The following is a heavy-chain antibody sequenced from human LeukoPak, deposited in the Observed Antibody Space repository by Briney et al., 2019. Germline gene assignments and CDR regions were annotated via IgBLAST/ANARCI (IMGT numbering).Heavy chain of an antibody. D-gene: IGHD6-6*01. CDR3: ARDLQLVGTFDY. CDR2: IYSGGST. V-gene: IGHV3-66*02. Sequence: GGSLRLSCAASGFTVSSNYMSWVRQAPGKGLEWVSVIYSGGSTYYADSVKGRFTISGDNSKNTLYLQMNSLRAEDTAVYYCARDLQLVGTFDYWGQGTLVTVSS. J-gene: IGHJ4*02. CDR1: GFTVSSNY.